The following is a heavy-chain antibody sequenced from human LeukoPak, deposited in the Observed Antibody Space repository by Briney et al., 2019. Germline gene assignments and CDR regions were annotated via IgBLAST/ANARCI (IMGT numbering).Heavy chain of an antibody. V-gene: IGHV1-2*02. Sequence: ASVKVSFTASRYTFTDYVMHSVRQAPGQGLEWMGWINPNSGGTNYAQKFQGRVTMTRDTSISTAYMELSRLRSDDTAVYYCRTDRYGDYGDYIDYWGQGTLVTVSS. CDR1: RYTFTDYV. D-gene: IGHD4-17*01. J-gene: IGHJ4*02. CDR2: INPNSGGT. CDR3: RTDRYGDYGDYIDY.